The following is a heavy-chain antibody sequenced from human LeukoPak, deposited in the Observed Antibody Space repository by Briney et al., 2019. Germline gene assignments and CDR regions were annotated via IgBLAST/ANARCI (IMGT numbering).Heavy chain of an antibody. Sequence: GASVKVSCKASGYTFTSYYMHWVRQAPGQGLEWMGIINPSGGSTSYAQKFQGRVTMTRDTSTSTVYMELSSLRSEDTAVYYCTREYRPHDFWSGYPHYWGQGTLVTVSS. CDR1: GYTFTSYY. CDR3: TREYRPHDFWSGYPHY. V-gene: IGHV1-46*03. D-gene: IGHD3-3*01. CDR2: INPSGGST. J-gene: IGHJ4*02.